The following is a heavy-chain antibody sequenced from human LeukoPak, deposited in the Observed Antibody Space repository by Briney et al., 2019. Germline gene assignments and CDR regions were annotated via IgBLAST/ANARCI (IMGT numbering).Heavy chain of an antibody. D-gene: IGHD2-21*02. J-gene: IGHJ4*02. CDR1: GGSISSYY. V-gene: IGHV4-59*01. Sequence: SETLSLTCTVSGGSISSYYWSWIRQPPGKGLEWIGYIYYSGSTNYNPSLKSRVTISVDTSKNQFSLKLSSVTAADTAVYYCARYPPAYCGDCYSPWGQGTLVTVSS. CDR2: IYYSGST. CDR3: ARYPPAYCGDCYSP.